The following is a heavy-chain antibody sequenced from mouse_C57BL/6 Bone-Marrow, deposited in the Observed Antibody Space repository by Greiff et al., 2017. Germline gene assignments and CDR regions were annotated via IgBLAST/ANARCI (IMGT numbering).Heavy chain of an antibody. V-gene: IGHV3-6*01. CDR2: ISYDGSN. Sequence: VQLKESGPGLVKPSQSLSLTCSVSGYSITSCYYWNWIRQFPGNKLEWMGYISYDGSNNYNPSLKNRISITRDTSKNQLFLKLNSVTTEDTASYCCAKITTGGAMDYWGQGTSVTVSS. CDR1: GYSITSCYY. D-gene: IGHD1-1*01. CDR3: AKITTGGAMDY. J-gene: IGHJ4*01.